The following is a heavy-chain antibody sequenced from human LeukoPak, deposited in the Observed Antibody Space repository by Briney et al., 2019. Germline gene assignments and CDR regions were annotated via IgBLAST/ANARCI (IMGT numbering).Heavy chain of an antibody. D-gene: IGHD1-26*01. V-gene: IGHV3-53*01. Sequence: GGSLRLSCAASGFTVSSNYMSWVRQAPGRGLEWVSVIYSGGSTYYADSVKGRFTISRDNSKNALYLQMNSLRAEDTAVYYCARSIVGATSWFDPWGQGTLVTVSS. CDR1: GFTVSSNY. J-gene: IGHJ5*02. CDR3: ARSIVGATSWFDP. CDR2: IYSGGST.